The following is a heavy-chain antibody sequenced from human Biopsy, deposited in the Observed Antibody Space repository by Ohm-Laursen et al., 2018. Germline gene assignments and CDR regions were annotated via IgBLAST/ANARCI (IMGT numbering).Heavy chain of an antibody. J-gene: IGHJ5*02. V-gene: IGHV4-59*01. Sequence: PPGTLSLTCSVSGGSIISYYWTWIRQPPGKGLEWIGHVYNGGITNYNPSLKSRVTISKDTSKNQFSLQVNSVTAAGTAVYYCARTPRDSFWSGSYKRGLWFDPWGQGTLVIVSS. D-gene: IGHD3-3*01. CDR1: GGSIISYY. CDR3: ARTPRDSFWSGSYKRGLWFDP. CDR2: VYNGGIT.